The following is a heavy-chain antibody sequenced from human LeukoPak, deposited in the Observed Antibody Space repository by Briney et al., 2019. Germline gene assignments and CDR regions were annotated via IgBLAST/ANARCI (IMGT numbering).Heavy chain of an antibody. D-gene: IGHD3-22*01. CDR3: ARGDSSGYHCYFDS. CDR1: GFTFRRNS. V-gene: IGHV3-48*02. J-gene: IGHJ4*02. CDR2: ISSSSGTI. Sequence: GGSLRLSCEGSGFTFRRNSMNWVRQAPGKGLEWVSFISSSSGTIYYADSVKGRFTISRDSAENSLYLQMNSLRDEDTAVYYCARGDSSGYHCYFDSWGQGTLVTVSS.